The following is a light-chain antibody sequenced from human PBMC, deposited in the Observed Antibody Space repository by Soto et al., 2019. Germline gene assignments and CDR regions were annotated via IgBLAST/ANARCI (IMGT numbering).Light chain of an antibody. CDR3: QHRTNWPLT. Sequence: EIVLTQSPATLSLSPGERATLSCRASQSVSSDLAWYQHKPGQAPRLLIYDASNRATGIPARFSGSGSGTDFTLTISSREPEDFATYFCQHRTNWPLTFGGGTKVGIK. J-gene: IGKJ4*01. V-gene: IGKV3-11*01. CDR2: DAS. CDR1: QSVSSD.